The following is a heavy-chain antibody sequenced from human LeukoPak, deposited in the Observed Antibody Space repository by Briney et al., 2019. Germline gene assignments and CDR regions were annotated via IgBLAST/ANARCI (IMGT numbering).Heavy chain of an antibody. Sequence: GGSLRLSCAASGFSFSTYWMSWVRQAPGKGLEWVANIKQDGSEKYYLDSVKGRFTISRDNAMNSLYLQMNSLRAEDTAVYSCARVPLGAFDIWGQGTMVTVSS. CDR3: ARVPLGAFDI. CDR2: IKQDGSEK. CDR1: GFSFSTYW. J-gene: IGHJ3*02. V-gene: IGHV3-7*04.